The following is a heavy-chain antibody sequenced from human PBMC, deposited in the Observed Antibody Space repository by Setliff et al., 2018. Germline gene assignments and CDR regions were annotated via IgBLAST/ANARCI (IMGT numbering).Heavy chain of an antibody. CDR2: IFYSGST. V-gene: IGHV4-59*08. CDR1: GGSMSNYY. CDR3: VRHIIIRSPTTSNAFDI. J-gene: IGHJ3*02. D-gene: IGHD3-3*01. Sequence: SETLSLTCTVSGGSMSNYYWSWIRQPPGRGMEWIGYIFYSGSTSYIPSLKSRVSISIDTSKNQFSLKLSSVTAADTAVYYCVRHIIIRSPTTSNAFDIWGQGTRVT.